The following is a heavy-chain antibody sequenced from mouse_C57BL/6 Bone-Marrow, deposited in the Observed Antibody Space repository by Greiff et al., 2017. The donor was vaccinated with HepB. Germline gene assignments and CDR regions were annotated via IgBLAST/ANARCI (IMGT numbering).Heavy chain of an antibody. V-gene: IGHV5-4*01. CDR2: ISDGGSYT. CDR3: ARGGPTIVTTWYFDV. Sequence: EVQGVESGGGLVKPGGSLKLSCAASGFTFSSYAMSWVRQTPEKRLEWVATISDGGSYTYYPDNVKGRFPISRDNAKNNLYLQMSHLKSEDTAMYYCARGGPTIVTTWYFDVWGTGTTVTVSS. D-gene: IGHD2-5*01. CDR1: GFTFSSYA. J-gene: IGHJ1*03.